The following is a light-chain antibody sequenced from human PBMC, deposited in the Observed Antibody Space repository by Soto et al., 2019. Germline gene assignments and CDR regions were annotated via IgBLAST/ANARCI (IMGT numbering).Light chain of an antibody. CDR3: KQYKNWRAIS. CDR1: ESVNSN. V-gene: IGKV3-15*01. CDR2: GTS. J-gene: IGKJ5*01. Sequence: EIVMTQSPATLSVSPGEGATLSCRASESVNSNLAWYQQKPGQVPRLLIYGTSTRATGIPARFSGSGFGTEFTLTISSLQSEDSAVYYCKQYKNWRAISFGQGTRWEIK.